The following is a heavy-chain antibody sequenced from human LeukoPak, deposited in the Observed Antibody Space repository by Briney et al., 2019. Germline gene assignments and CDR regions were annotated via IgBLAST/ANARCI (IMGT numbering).Heavy chain of an antibody. CDR1: GFTFSDYH. CDR3: ARGRGAVSY. Sequence: GGSLRLSCAASGFTFSDYHMSWIRQAPGKGLEWVSYITDSASTIYYADSVKGRFTISRDNAKNSTFLQMNSLRAEGTAVYYCARGRGAVSYWGQGTLVTVSS. CDR2: ITDSASTI. J-gene: IGHJ4*02. D-gene: IGHD3-10*01. V-gene: IGHV3-11*01.